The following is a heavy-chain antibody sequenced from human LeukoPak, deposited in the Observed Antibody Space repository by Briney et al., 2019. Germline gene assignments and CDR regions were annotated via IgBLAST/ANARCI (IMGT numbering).Heavy chain of an antibody. Sequence: GGSLRLSCAASGFTLSSYAMHWVRQAPGKGLEWVSSIGGSGSHIYYADSVKGRFTISRDNSKNTLYLQMNSLRAEDTAVYYCAKTRTVYYGSGSDAFDIWGQGTMVTVSS. CDR2: IGGSGSHI. D-gene: IGHD3-10*01. V-gene: IGHV3-23*01. CDR3: AKTRTVYYGSGSDAFDI. J-gene: IGHJ3*02. CDR1: GFTLSSYA.